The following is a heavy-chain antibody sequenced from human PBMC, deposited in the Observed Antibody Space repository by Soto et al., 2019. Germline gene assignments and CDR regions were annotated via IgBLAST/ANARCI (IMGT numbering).Heavy chain of an antibody. Sequence: EVQLLESGGGLVQPGGSRRLSCAASGFTFSSYAMSWVRQAPGKGLEWVSTISDSGSTYYADSVKGRFTISRDIPKNTLYAQMSSLRAEDKAVYYCAKGGEGYCSGTSCLYHMDAWGKGTTVTVSS. CDR3: AKGGEGYCSGTSCLYHMDA. J-gene: IGHJ6*03. D-gene: IGHD2-15*01. CDR1: GFTFSSYA. CDR2: ISDSGST. V-gene: IGHV3-23*01.